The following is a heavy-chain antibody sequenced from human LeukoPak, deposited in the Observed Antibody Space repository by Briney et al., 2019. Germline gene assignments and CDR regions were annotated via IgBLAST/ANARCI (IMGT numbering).Heavy chain of an antibody. V-gene: IGHV4-59*01. CDR2: IHYSGST. Sequence: SETLSLTCTVSGGSISSYYWSWIRQPPGKGLEWIGYIHYSGSTNYNPSLKSRVTISVDTSKNQFSLKLSSVTAADTAVYYCARVGSGSYYNVPSPYYFDYWGQGTLVTVSS. CDR3: ARVGSGSYYNVPSPYYFDY. CDR1: GGSISSYY. D-gene: IGHD3-10*01. J-gene: IGHJ4*02.